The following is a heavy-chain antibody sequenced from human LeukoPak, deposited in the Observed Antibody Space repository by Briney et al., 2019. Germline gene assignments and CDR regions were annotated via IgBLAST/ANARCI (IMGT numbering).Heavy chain of an antibody. Sequence: ASVKVSCKASGYTFTSYYMHWVRQATGHGLEWMGWMNPNSGNTGYAQKFQGRVTMTRNTSISTAYMELSSLRSEDTAVYYCARTNYYGSGSYYSNWFDPWGQGTLVTVSS. D-gene: IGHD3-10*01. CDR1: GYTFTSYY. CDR3: ARTNYYGSGSYYSNWFDP. J-gene: IGHJ5*02. CDR2: MNPNSGNT. V-gene: IGHV1-8*02.